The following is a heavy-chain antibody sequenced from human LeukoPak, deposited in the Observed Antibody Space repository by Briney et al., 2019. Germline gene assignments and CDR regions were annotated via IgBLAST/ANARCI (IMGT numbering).Heavy chain of an antibody. D-gene: IGHD3-3*01. CDR1: GYTFTSYG. V-gene: IGHV1-18*01. J-gene: IGHJ4*02. CDR3: ARAPRGRFLETRDDY. Sequence: GASVKVPCKASGYTFTSYGISWVRQAPGQGLEWMGWISAYNGNTHYAQKLQGRVTMTTDTSTSTAYMELRSLRSDDTAVYYCARAPRGRFLETRDDYWGQGTLVTVSS. CDR2: ISAYNGNT.